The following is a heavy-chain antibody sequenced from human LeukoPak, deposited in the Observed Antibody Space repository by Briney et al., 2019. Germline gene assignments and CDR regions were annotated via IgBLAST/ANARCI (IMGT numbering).Heavy chain of an antibody. CDR1: GYTFTSYY. V-gene: IGHV1-46*01. CDR2: INPSGGST. D-gene: IGHD5-24*01. Sequence: ASVKVSCKASGYTFTSYYMHWVRQAPGQGLEWMGIINPSGGSTSYAQKFQGRVTMTRGTSTSTVYMELSSLRSEDTAVYYCASEPVEMATTPSYWGQGTLVTVSS. J-gene: IGHJ4*02. CDR3: ASEPVEMATTPSY.